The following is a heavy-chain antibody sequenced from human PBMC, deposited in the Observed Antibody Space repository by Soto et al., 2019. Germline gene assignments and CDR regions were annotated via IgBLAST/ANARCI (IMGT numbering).Heavy chain of an antibody. Sequence: QVQVVQSGAEEKKPGASVKVSWKASGYTFISYAIHWVRQAPGQRLEWMGWINAGNGNTKYSQKFQGRVTITRDTSASTAYMEVSSLRSEDTAVYYCARGGYYYDSSGSPYFDYWGQGTLVTVSS. CDR3: ARGGYYYDSSGSPYFDY. J-gene: IGHJ4*02. CDR1: GYTFISYA. V-gene: IGHV1-3*05. D-gene: IGHD3-22*01. CDR2: INAGNGNT.